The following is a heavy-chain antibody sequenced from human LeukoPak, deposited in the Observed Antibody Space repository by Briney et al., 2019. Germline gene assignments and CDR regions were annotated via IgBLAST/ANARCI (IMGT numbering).Heavy chain of an antibody. Sequence: SETLSLTCAVYGGSFSGYYWSWIRQPPGKGLEWNGEINHSGSTNYNPSLKSRVTISVDTSKNQFSLKLSSVTAADTAVYYCARLGVVNNFDYWGQGTLVTVSS. CDR1: GGSFSGYY. V-gene: IGHV4-34*01. CDR3: ARLGVVNNFDY. J-gene: IGHJ4*02. CDR2: INHSGST. D-gene: IGHD3-3*01.